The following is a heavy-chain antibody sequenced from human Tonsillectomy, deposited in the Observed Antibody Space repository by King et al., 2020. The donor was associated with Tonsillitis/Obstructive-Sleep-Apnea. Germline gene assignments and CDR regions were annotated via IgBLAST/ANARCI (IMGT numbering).Heavy chain of an antibody. J-gene: IGHJ4*02. V-gene: IGHV4-61*01. CDR2: ISYSGKT. CDR1: GGSVSSGFYF. D-gene: IGHD3-16*01. CDR3: VRGLGAY. Sequence: VQLQESGPGLVKPSETLSLTCTVSGGSVSSGFYFWNWIRQPPGKGLEWIEYISYSGKTNYSPSLKSRVTISPDTSENQFSLHLSSVTAADAAVYYCVRGLGAYWGPGTLVTVSS.